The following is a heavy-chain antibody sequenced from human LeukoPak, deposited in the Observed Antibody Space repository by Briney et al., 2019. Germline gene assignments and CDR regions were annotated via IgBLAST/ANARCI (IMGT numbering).Heavy chain of an antibody. V-gene: IGHV1-8*03. CDR2: MNPNSGNT. Sequence: HWASVKVSCKASGYTFTSYDINWVRQATGQGLEWMGWMNPNSGNTGYAQKFQGRVTITRNTSIGTAYMELNSLRAEDTAVYYCARDSLHPRRLSDAFDVWGQGTMVTVS. J-gene: IGHJ3*01. CDR3: ARDSLHPRRLSDAFDV. CDR1: GYTFTSYD. D-gene: IGHD3-16*02.